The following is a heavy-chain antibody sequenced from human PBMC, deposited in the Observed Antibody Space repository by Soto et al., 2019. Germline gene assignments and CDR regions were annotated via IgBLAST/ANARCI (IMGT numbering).Heavy chain of an antibody. D-gene: IGHD3-3*01. J-gene: IGHJ4*02. CDR2: IWYDGSNK. V-gene: IGHV3-33*01. Sequence: GGSLRLSCAASGFTFSSYGMHWVRQAPGKGLEWVAVIWYDGSNKYYADSVKGRFTISRDNSKNTLYLQMNSLRDEDTAVYYCASDPDPYDFWSGPEYWGQGTLVTVSS. CDR1: GFTFSSYG. CDR3: ASDPDPYDFWSGPEY.